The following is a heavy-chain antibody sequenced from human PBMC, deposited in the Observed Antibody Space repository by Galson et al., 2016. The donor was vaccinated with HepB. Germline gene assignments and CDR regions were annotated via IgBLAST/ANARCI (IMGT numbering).Heavy chain of an antibody. Sequence: SLRLSCAASGFTFSSQAMSWVRQAPGKGLEWVSTISHSGGSTYYADSVKGRFTISRDNSKKTLLLQMRGLSAEDTAVYYCAKMTTLSYYYSFGMDVRGQGTLVIVSS. D-gene: IGHD3-16*01. V-gene: IGHV3-23*01. CDR1: GFTFSSQA. CDR3: AKMTTLSYYYSFGMDV. J-gene: IGHJ6*02. CDR2: ISHSGGST.